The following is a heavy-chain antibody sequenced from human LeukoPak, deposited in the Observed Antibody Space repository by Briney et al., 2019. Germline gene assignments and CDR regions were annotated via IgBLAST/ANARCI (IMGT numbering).Heavy chain of an antibody. CDR2: ISSSSGTI. Sequence: GGSLRLSCAASGFTFSGYSMNWVRQAPGRGLEWVSYISSSSGTIYYADPVKGRFTISRDNAKNSLYLQMNSLRAEDTAVYYCARLWTDIVVVPAATTGLVVAATYVDYWGQGTLVTVSS. J-gene: IGHJ4*02. CDR1: GFTFSGYS. V-gene: IGHV3-48*01. D-gene: IGHD2-2*01. CDR3: ARLWTDIVVVPAATTGLVVAATYVDY.